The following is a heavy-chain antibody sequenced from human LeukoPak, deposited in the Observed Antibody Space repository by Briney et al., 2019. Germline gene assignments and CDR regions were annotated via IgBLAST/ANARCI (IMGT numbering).Heavy chain of an antibody. D-gene: IGHD6-13*01. CDR3: ARVSSSWYQDWYFDR. V-gene: IGHV4-38-2*02. Sequence: PSETLSLTCTVSGYSISSGYYWGWIRQPPGKGLEWIGSIYHSGSTYYNPSLKSRVTMSVDTSKNQFSLKLTSVTAADTAVYYCARVSSSWYQDWYFDRWGRGTLVTVSS. CDR2: IYHSGST. J-gene: IGHJ2*01. CDR1: GYSISSGYY.